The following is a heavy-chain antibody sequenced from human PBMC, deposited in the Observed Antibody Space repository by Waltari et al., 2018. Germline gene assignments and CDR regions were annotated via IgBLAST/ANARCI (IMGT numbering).Heavy chain of an antibody. CDR2: INHSGST. CDR1: GGSFSGYY. D-gene: IGHD5-12*01. CDR3: ARLGIWKWLRIRRMGFDY. V-gene: IGHV4-34*01. Sequence: QVQLQQWGAGLLKPSETLSLTCAVYGGSFSGYYWSWIRQPPGRGLEWIGEINHSGSTNYNPSLKSRVTISVDTFKNQFSLKLSSVTAADTAVYYCARLGIWKWLRIRRMGFDYWGQGTLVTVSS. J-gene: IGHJ4*02.